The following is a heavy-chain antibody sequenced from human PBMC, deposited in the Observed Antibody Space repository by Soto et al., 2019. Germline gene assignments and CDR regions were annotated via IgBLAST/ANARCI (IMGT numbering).Heavy chain of an antibody. J-gene: IGHJ4*02. CDR2: FDPEDGET. Sequence: ASVKVSCKVSGYTLTELSMHWVRQAPGKGLEWMGGFDPEDGETIYAQKFQGRVTMTEDTSTDTAYMELSSLRSEDTAVYYCATVIFRFGGSLIDYWGQGTLVTVSS. CDR3: ATVIFRFGGSLIDY. CDR1: GYTLTELS. D-gene: IGHD2-15*01. V-gene: IGHV1-24*01.